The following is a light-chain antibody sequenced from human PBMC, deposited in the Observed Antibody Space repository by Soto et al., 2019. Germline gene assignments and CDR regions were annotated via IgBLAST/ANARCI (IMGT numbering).Light chain of an antibody. V-gene: IGLV2-23*02. CDR3: CSNAGSSSSV. J-gene: IGLJ1*01. CDR1: SSDVGSYNL. CDR2: EVS. Sequence: QSVLAQPASVSGSPGQSITISCTGTSSDVGSYNLVSWYQHHPGKAPKLMIYEVSKRPSGASNRFSGSKSGNTASLTISGLQAEDDAYYYCCSNAGSSSSVFVTGTNLPVL.